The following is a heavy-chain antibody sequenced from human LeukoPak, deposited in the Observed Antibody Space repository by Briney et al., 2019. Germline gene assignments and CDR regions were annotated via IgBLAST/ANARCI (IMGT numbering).Heavy chain of an antibody. CDR1: GFTVSSNY. J-gene: IGHJ4*02. CDR3: AKGTLYGHFDY. Sequence: GGSLRLSCAAPGFTVSSNYMSWVRQAPGKGLEWVSVIYSGGSTYYADSVKGRFTISRDNSKNTLYLQMNSLRAEDTAVYYCAKGTLYGHFDYWGQGTLVTVSS. CDR2: IYSGGST. D-gene: IGHD3-16*01. V-gene: IGHV3-66*01.